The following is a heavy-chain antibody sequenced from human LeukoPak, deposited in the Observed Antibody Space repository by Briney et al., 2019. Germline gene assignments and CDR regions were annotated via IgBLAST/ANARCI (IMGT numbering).Heavy chain of an antibody. CDR1: GFTFSSYA. V-gene: IGHV3-23*01. J-gene: IGHJ6*02. CDR2: LSNTGIAT. Sequence: GGSLRLSCAASGFTFSSYAMSWVRQAPGKGLEWVSTLSNTGIATYYADSVKGRFTISRDNYENTLFLQMNYLRAEDTATYYCAKVPYSDYGSGRPPFMDVWGQGTTVTVSS. CDR3: AKVPYSDYGSGRPPFMDV. D-gene: IGHD3-10*01.